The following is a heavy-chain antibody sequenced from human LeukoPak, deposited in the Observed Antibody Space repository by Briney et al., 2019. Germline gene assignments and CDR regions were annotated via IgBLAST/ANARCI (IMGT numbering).Heavy chain of an antibody. J-gene: IGHJ4*02. CDR1: GFTVSTNC. CDR3: ASFSDF. CDR2: ISGSGSTI. V-gene: IGHV3-48*04. Sequence: GGSLRLSCAASGFTVSTNCMTWVRQAPGRGLEWVAYISGSGSTISYADSVKGRFTISRDNAKNSLYLQMNSLRAEDTAVYYCASFSDFWGQGALVTVSA.